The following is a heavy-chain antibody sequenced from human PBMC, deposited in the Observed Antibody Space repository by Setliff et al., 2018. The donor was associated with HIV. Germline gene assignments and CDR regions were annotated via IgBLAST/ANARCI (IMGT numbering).Heavy chain of an antibody. V-gene: IGHV4-59*12. CDR2: ISYSGST. J-gene: IGHJ6*03. D-gene: IGHD1-26*01. Sequence: PSETLSLTCTVSGGSISTYYWNWIRQPPGKGLEWIGYISYSGSTKYNPSLKSRVTISVDRSKNQFSLKLTSVTAADTAVYYCARGQDLGATWTGYYYYYMDVWGKGTTVTVSS. CDR1: GGSISTYY. CDR3: ARGQDLGATWTGYYYYYMDV.